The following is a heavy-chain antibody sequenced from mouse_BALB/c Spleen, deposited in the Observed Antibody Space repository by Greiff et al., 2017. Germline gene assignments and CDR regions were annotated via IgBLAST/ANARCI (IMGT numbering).Heavy chain of an antibody. CDR3: ARGFHYYGYYAMDY. Sequence: VKVVESGPGLVAPSQSLSITCTVSGFSLTGYGVNWVRQPPGKGLEWLGMIWGDGSTDYNSALKSRLSISKDNSKSQVFLKMNSLQTDDTARYYCARGFHYYGYYAMDYWGQGTSVTVSS. CDR2: IWGDGST. CDR1: GFSLTGYG. J-gene: IGHJ4*01. D-gene: IGHD1-2*01. V-gene: IGHV2-6-7*01.